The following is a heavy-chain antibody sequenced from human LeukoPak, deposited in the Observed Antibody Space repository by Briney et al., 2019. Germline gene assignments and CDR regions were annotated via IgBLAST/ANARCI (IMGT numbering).Heavy chain of an antibody. CDR1: GDSINSLDL. CDR3: AREPGLYCSGGSCYSGY. V-gene: IGHV4-4*02. CDR2: MYLSGTT. Sequence: PSETLSLTCTVSGDSINSLDLWSWVRQPPGKGLEWIGEMYLSGTTHSNPSVKSRVTISIDKSKNQFFLNLSSVTAADTAVYYCAREPGLYCSGGSCYSGYWGQGTLVTVSS. D-gene: IGHD2-15*01. J-gene: IGHJ4*02.